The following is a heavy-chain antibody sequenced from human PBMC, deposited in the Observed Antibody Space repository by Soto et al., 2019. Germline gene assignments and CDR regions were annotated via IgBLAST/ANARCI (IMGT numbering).Heavy chain of an antibody. CDR3: ARDITIYNYYYGMDV. CDR1: DTSISGYY. J-gene: IGHJ6*02. V-gene: IGHV4-4*07. CDR2: IYTSGST. D-gene: IGHD3-3*01. Sequence: SKTLSLTGTVSDTSISGYYSSWIRQPAGKGLEWIGRIYTSGSTNYNPSLKSRVTMSVDTSKNQFSLKLSSVTAADTAVYYCARDITIYNYYYGMDVWGQGTTVTVSS.